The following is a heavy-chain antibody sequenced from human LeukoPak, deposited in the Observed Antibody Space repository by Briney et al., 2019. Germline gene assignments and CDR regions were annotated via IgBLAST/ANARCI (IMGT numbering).Heavy chain of an antibody. D-gene: IGHD6-19*01. CDR2: INHSGST. V-gene: IGHV4-34*01. CDR1: GGSFSGYY. CDR3: ARGKISSGWYGAARYYYMDV. Sequence: SETLSLTCAVYGGSFSGYYWSWIRQPPGKGLEWIGEINHSGSTNYNPSLKSRVTISVDTSKNQFSLKLSSVTAADTAVYYCARGKISSGWYGAARYYYMDVWGKGTTVTVSS. J-gene: IGHJ6*03.